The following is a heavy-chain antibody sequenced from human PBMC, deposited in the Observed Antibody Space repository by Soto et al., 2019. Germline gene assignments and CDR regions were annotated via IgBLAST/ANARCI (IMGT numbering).Heavy chain of an antibody. CDR3: AKDVSSRRGFDP. D-gene: IGHD3-16*01. Sequence: QVQLQESGPGLVKPSETLSLTCAVSGASIRSYHWSWIRQPAGKGLEWIGRMQHTGNTNYNPSPKSRVTMSVDTSKNQISLKMTSVTAADTAVYFCAKDVSSRRGFDPWGQGILVIVSS. V-gene: IGHV4-4*07. CDR2: MQHTGNT. J-gene: IGHJ5*02. CDR1: GASIRSYH.